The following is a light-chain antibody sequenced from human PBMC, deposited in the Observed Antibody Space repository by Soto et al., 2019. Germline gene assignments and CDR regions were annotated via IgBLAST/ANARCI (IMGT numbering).Light chain of an antibody. Sequence: QSVLTQPPSVSAAPGQKVTISCSGSSSNIGNNYVSWYQQLPGTAPKLLIYDNNKRPSVIPDRFSGSKSGTSATLGITGLQTGDEADYYCGTWDSSLSAVFGGGTQVTVL. J-gene: IGLJ2*01. CDR1: SSNIGNNY. CDR2: DNN. CDR3: GTWDSSLSAV. V-gene: IGLV1-51*01.